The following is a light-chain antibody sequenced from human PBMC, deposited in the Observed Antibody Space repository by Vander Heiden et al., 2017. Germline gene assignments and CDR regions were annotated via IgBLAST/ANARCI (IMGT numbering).Light chain of an antibody. CDR1: QSVLYSSNNKNY. Sequence: DIVMTQSPDSLAVSLGERATINCKSSQSVLYSSNNKNYLAWYQQKPGQPPKLLICWASTRESGVPDRFTGSGYGTDFTLTISSLQAEDVAVYYCQQYNSYPGRLTFGGGTKVEIK. J-gene: IGKJ4*01. CDR3: QQYNSYPGRLT. V-gene: IGKV4-1*01. CDR2: WAS.